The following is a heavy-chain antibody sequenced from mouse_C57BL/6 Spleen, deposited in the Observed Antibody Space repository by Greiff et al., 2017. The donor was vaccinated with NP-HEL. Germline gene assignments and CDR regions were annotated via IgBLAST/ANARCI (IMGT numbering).Heavy chain of an antibody. CDR1: GFSLTSYG. V-gene: IGHV2-2*01. D-gene: IGHD1-1*01. CDR2: IWSGGST. Sequence: VQLQQSGPGLVQPSQSLSITCTVSGFSLTSYGVHWVRQSPGKGLEWLGVIWSGGSTDYNAAFISRLSISKDNSKSQVFFKMNSLQADDTARYYGAGPYGSLSWFAYWGQGTLVTVSA. J-gene: IGHJ3*01. CDR3: AGPYGSLSWFAY.